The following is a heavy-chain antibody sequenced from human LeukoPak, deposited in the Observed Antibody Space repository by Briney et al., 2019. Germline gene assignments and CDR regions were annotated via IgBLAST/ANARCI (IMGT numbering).Heavy chain of an antibody. Sequence: PGGSLRLSCAASGFTFSDYAISWVRQAPGKGLEWVSAISGSGGETYYAESVKGRFTISRDNSKNTLYMQMNSLRAEDTALYYCAKENPHNDYWGQGTLVTVSS. V-gene: IGHV3-23*01. J-gene: IGHJ4*02. CDR2: ISGSGGET. CDR1: GFTFSDYA. CDR3: AKENPHNDY.